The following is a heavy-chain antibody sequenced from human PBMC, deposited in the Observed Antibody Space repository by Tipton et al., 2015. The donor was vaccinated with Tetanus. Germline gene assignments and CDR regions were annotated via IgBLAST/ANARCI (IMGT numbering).Heavy chain of an antibody. V-gene: IGHV3-23*01. J-gene: IGHJ4*02. CDR3: ARERLGPVTGTRYYFDY. CDR1: GFTFRSYA. Sequence: SLRLSCAASGFTFRSYAMTWVRQAPGKGLEWVSVISGNGFSTHHADSVKGRFTISRDSSQNTVFLQMSSLRAEDTAVYYCARERLGPVTGTRYYFDYWGQGIPVIVSS. CDR2: ISGNGFST. D-gene: IGHD6-19*01.